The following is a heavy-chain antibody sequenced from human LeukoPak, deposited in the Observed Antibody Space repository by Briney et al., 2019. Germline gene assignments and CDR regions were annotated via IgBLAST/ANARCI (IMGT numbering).Heavy chain of an antibody. CDR2: ISTNSYI. CDR3: AKILERELQYYYYGMDV. D-gene: IGHD5-24*01. Sequence: PGGSLRLSCAASGFTFSSYSMNWVRQAPGKGLEWVSSISTNSYIFYADSVKGRFTISRDNSKNTLYLQMNSLRAEDTAVYYCAKILERELQYYYYGMDVWGQGTSVTVSS. CDR1: GFTFSSYS. V-gene: IGHV3-21*04. J-gene: IGHJ6*02.